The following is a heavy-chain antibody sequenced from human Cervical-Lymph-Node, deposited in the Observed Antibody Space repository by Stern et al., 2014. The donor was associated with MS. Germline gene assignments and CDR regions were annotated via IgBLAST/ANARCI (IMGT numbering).Heavy chain of an antibody. J-gene: IGHJ4*02. CDR3: ARSITVTPLEY. CDR2: LNPSSGAT. D-gene: IGHD4-17*01. V-gene: IGHV1-2*06. CDR1: GYKFTSYY. Sequence: QVQLVQSGAEVKKPGASVKVSCRASGYKFTSYYIHWVRQAPGKGLVWMGRLNPSSGATDLAQSFQDRVTMTRDTSLNTAYKELTRPTSDDTAVYYCARSITVTPLEYWGQGSLVAVSS.